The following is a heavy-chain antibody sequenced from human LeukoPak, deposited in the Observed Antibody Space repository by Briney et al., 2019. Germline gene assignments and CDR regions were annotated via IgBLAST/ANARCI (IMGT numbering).Heavy chain of an antibody. CDR1: GFTFSSYW. V-gene: IGHV3-7*01. CDR2: IKEDGSEK. D-gene: IGHD3-3*01. Sequence: GGSLTLSCAASGFTFSSYWMSWVRQAPGKGLEWVANIKEDGSEKYYVDSVKGRFTISRDNAKNSLSLQMTSLRAEDTAVYYCARPYLDFWSVGYWGQGTLVTVSS. J-gene: IGHJ4*02. CDR3: ARPYLDFWSVGY.